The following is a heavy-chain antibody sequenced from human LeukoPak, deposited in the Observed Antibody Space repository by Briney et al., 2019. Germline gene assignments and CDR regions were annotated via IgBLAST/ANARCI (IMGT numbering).Heavy chain of an antibody. CDR2: IYWDDDK. CDR3: AHSRYDILTGYYPFDY. CDR1: GFSLSTSGVG. Sequence: SGPTLVNPPQTLTLTCTFSGFSLSTSGVGVGWIRQPPGKALEWLALIYWDDDKRYSPSLKSRLTITKDTSKNQVVLTMTNMDPVDTATYYCAHSRYDILTGYYPFDYWGQGTLVTVSS. V-gene: IGHV2-5*02. J-gene: IGHJ4*02. D-gene: IGHD3-9*01.